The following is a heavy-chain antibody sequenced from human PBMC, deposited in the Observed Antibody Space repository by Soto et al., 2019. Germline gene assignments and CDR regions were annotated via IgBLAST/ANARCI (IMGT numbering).Heavy chain of an antibody. J-gene: IGHJ4*02. Sequence: EVQMLESGGGLVQPGGSLRLSCAASGITFSNYALSWVRQAPGKGLEWVSAISGSGTNTHYADSVKGRFTISRDNSENIPYLQRNGRRAGVTAVYYCAKEAGGGTRMLTRSCDYWGQGTLVPVSS. CDR2: ISGSGTNT. CDR3: AKEAGGGTRMLTRSCDY. D-gene: IGHD1-1*01. V-gene: IGHV3-23*01. CDR1: GITFSNYA.